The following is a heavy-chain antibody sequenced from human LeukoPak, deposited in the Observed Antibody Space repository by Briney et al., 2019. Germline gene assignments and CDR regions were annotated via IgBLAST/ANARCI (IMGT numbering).Heavy chain of an antibody. Sequence: SETLSLTCTVSGVSISNYYWSWLRQPPGKGLEWIGCIYCSGNTNNSPSLKSRVTISVDTSKNQFSLKLSSVTAADTAVYYCARVHFSGWFGLDVWGQGTTVTVSS. D-gene: IGHD6-19*01. CDR1: GVSISNYY. CDR3: ARVHFSGWFGLDV. CDR2: IYCSGNT. V-gene: IGHV4-59*08. J-gene: IGHJ6*02.